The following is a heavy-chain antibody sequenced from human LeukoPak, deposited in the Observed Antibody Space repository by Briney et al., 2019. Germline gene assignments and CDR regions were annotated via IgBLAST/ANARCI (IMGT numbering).Heavy chain of an antibody. CDR3: AKDSKGLLWFGELWS. V-gene: IGHV3-9*01. D-gene: IGHD3-10*01. CDR2: ISWNNSSI. CDR1: GFTFSDYW. Sequence: GGSLRLSCAASGFTFSDYWMHWVRQAPGKGLEWVSGISWNNSSIGYADSVKGRFTISRDNAKNSLYLQMNSLRAEDTALYYCAKDSKGLLWFGELWSWGQGTLVTVSS. J-gene: IGHJ5*02.